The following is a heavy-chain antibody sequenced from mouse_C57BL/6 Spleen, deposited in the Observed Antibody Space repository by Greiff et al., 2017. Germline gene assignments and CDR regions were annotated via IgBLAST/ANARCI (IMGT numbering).Heavy chain of an antibody. CDR3: ARDLYYYGSRSWFAY. V-gene: IGHV3-1*01. Sequence: EVMLVESGPGMVKPSQSLSLTCTVTGYSITSGYDWHWIRHFPGNKLEWMGYISYSGSTNYNPSLKSRISITHDTSKNHFFLKLNSVTTEDTATYYCARDLYYYGSRSWFAYWGQGTLVTVSA. J-gene: IGHJ3*01. D-gene: IGHD1-1*01. CDR2: ISYSGST. CDR1: GYSITSGYD.